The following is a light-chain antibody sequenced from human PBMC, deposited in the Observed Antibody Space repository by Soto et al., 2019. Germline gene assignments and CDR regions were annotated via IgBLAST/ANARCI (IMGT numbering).Light chain of an antibody. CDR3: QSYDSSLSVV. CDR1: SSNIGAGYD. Sequence: QPVLTQPPSXXXXXXXXXXXXCTGSSSNIGAGYDVHWYQQLPGTAPQLLIYGNSKRPSGVPDRFSGSKSGTSASLAITGLQAEDEADYYCQSYDSSLSVVFGGGTKLTVL. V-gene: IGLV1-40*01. CDR2: GNS. J-gene: IGLJ2*01.